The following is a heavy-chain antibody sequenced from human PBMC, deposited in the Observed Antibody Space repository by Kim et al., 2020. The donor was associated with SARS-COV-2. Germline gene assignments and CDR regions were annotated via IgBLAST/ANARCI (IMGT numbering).Heavy chain of an antibody. CDR2: IYYSGNT. V-gene: IGHV4-30-4*01. J-gene: IGHJ6*02. CDR3: ARGGYFYYIMDV. CDR1: GGSISSGDYY. Sequence: SETLSLTCTVSGGSISSGDYYWSWVRQPPGKGLEWIGHIYYSGNTYYNPSLKSRITMSVDTSKNQFSLKLTSATAADTAVYFCARGGYFYYIMDVWGQGTTVTVSS.